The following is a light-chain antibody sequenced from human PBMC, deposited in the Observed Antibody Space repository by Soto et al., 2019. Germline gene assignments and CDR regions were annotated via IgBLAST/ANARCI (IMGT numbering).Light chain of an antibody. CDR3: QQYGSSPPYT. CDR1: QSVSSSY. Sequence: IVLTQSPGTLSLSPGERATLSCRASQSVSSSYLAWYQQKPCQAPRPLIYGASSRATGIPDRFSGSRSGTDFTLTISRLEPADYAVYYWQQYGSSPPYTFGQGTKLEIK. V-gene: IGKV3-20*01. J-gene: IGKJ2*01. CDR2: GAS.